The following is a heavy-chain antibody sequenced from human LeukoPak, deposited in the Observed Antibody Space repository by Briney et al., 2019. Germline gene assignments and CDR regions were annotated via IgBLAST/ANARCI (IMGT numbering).Heavy chain of an antibody. V-gene: IGHV3-7*05. J-gene: IGHJ4*02. D-gene: IGHD3-10*01. CDR2: IKEDGSEK. CDR3: ARELMRSFDK. Sequence: GGSLRLSLVASGFPFSSNWMAWVRQAPGRGLEWVAHIKEDGSEKYHVDSVKGRFTISRDNAKNSLYLQMNSLRDEDTAVYYCARELMRSFDKGGQGTLVTVSS. CDR1: GFPFSSNW.